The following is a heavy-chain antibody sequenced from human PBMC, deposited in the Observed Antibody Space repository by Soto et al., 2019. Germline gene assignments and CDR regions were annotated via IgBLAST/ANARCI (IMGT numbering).Heavy chain of an antibody. CDR3: PTDTALIWGNYGMDV. CDR2: IYRAGKI. V-gene: IGHV3-53*01. D-gene: IGHD3-16*01. J-gene: IGHJ6*02. CDR1: GFTVRSDY. Sequence: EVQLVASGGGWIQPGGSLRLSCAASGFTVRSDYMTWVRRAPGKGLEWVPVIYRAGKIYYADSVKGRFTTSSDTSQNTWFLQMNSLRADDTAVYYCPTDTALIWGNYGMDVWGQGTTVTVSS.